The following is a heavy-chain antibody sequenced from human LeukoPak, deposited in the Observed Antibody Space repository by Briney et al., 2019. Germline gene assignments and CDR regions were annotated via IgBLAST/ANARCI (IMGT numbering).Heavy chain of an antibody. CDR1: GGSISSGNYY. V-gene: IGHV4-61*02. Sequence: SEILSLTCTVSGGSISSGNYYWSWIRQPAGKGLEWIGRIYTSGSTNYNPSLKSRVTISVDTSKNQFSLKLSSVTAADTAVYYCARNIPARPQDYWGQGTLVTVSS. CDR3: ARNIPARPQDY. J-gene: IGHJ4*02. CDR2: IYTSGST. D-gene: IGHD6-6*01.